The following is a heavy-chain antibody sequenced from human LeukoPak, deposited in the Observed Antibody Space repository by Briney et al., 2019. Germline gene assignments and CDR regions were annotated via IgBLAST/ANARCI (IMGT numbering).Heavy chain of an antibody. CDR3: ARATVKTSQFDM. CDR2: ICTAGDT. CDR1: GFTFSSYD. D-gene: IGHD2-2*01. J-gene: IGHJ3*02. V-gene: IGHV3-13*01. Sequence: WGSLRLSCAGSGFTFSSYDMAWVRQVTGKGLEWVSAICTAGDTYYPGSGKGRLTNSRENGNYSSYLQMNSLRAGVTVVYYCARATVKTSQFDMWGEKTMLTVSS.